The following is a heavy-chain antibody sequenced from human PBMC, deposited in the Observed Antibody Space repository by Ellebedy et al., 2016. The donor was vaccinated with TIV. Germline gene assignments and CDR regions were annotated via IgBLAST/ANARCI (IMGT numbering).Heavy chain of an antibody. CDR1: GVSISDNY. J-gene: IGHJ4*02. CDR3: ARVNYDSGSYALDY. D-gene: IGHD3-10*01. CDR2: IYSGERA. Sequence: GGSLRLXCTVPGVSISDNYMIWIRQAPGKGLEWVSVIYSGERASYADSVKGRFTISRDNSNNMLSLQMNNLKFEDSALYYCARVNYDSGSYALDYWGQGTQVTVSS. V-gene: IGHV3-53*01.